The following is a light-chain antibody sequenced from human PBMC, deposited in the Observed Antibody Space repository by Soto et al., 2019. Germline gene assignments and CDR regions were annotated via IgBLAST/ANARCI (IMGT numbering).Light chain of an antibody. CDR2: GAS. V-gene: IGKV3D-15*01. Sequence: EIVMTQSPATLSVSPGERATLSCRASQSVSSNLAWYQQKPGQAPRLLIYGASTRATGIPDRFSGSGSGTDFTLTISRLESEDFAFYYCHQYGSSHTFGQGTKLEIK. CDR3: HQYGSSHT. CDR1: QSVSSN. J-gene: IGKJ2*01.